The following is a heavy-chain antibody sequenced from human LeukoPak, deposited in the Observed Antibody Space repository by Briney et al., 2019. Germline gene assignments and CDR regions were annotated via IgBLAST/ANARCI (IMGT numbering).Heavy chain of an antibody. D-gene: IGHD6-6*01. CDR2: ISAYNGNA. Sequence: ASVKVTCKASGYTFTSYGISWVRQAPGQGLEWMGWISAYNGNANYAQKLQGRVTMTTDTSTSTAYMELRSLRSDDTAVYYCARDRASYSSSSEFDPWGQGTLVTVSS. J-gene: IGHJ5*02. V-gene: IGHV1-18*01. CDR3: ARDRASYSSSSEFDP. CDR1: GYTFTSYG.